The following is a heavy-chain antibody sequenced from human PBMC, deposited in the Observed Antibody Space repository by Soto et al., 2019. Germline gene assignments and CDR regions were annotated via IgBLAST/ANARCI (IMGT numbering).Heavy chain of an antibody. CDR1: GGTFSSYT. D-gene: IGHD3-3*01. Sequence: QVQLVQSGAEVKKPGSSVKVSCKASGGTFSSYTISWVRQAPGQGLEWMGRIIPILGIANYAQKFQGRVTITADKSTSTAYMELSRLRSEDTDVYYGAAQSLVRSGVDYWGQGTLVTVSS. V-gene: IGHV1-69*02. J-gene: IGHJ4*02. CDR2: IIPILGIA. CDR3: AAQSLVRSGVDY.